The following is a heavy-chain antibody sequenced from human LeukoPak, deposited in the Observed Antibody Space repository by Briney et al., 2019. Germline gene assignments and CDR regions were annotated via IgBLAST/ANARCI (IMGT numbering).Heavy chain of an antibody. J-gene: IGHJ6*03. D-gene: IGHD3-10*01. CDR3: ARVRKVRGVIYPYYYYYYMDV. Sequence: SETLSLTCTVSGGSISSSSYYWGWIRQPPGKGLEWIGSIYYSGSTYYNPSLKSRVTISVDTSKNQFSLKLSSVTAADTAVYYCARVRKVRGVIYPYYYYYYMDVWGKGTTVTISS. V-gene: IGHV4-39*07. CDR1: GGSISSSSYY. CDR2: IYYSGST.